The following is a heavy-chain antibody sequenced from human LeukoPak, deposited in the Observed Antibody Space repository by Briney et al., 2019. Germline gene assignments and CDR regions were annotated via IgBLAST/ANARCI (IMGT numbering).Heavy chain of an antibody. Sequence: GASVKVSCKASGYTFTGYYMHWVRQAPGQGLEWMGWINPNSGGTNYAQKFQGRVTMTRDTSISTAYMELSRLRSDDTAVYYCASSQTYIVATTTFGYWGQGTLVTVSS. J-gene: IGHJ4*02. CDR3: ASSQTYIVATTTFGY. D-gene: IGHD5-12*01. CDR2: INPNSGGT. CDR1: GYTFTGYY. V-gene: IGHV1-2*02.